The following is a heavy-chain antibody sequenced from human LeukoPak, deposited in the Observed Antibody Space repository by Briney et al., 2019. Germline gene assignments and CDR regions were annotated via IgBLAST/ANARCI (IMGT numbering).Heavy chain of an antibody. CDR1: GYTFTGYY. CDR3: ARDVGHCSGGTCPIFDY. D-gene: IGHD2-15*01. J-gene: IGHJ4*02. Sequence: ASVKVSCEASGYTFTGYYMHWVRQAPGQGLEWMGWIDPKRGGTKYAQKFQGRVTMTRDTSIRAAYMELSSLRSDDTAVYYCARDVGHCSGGTCPIFDYWGQGTLVTVSS. V-gene: IGHV1-2*02. CDR2: IDPKRGGT.